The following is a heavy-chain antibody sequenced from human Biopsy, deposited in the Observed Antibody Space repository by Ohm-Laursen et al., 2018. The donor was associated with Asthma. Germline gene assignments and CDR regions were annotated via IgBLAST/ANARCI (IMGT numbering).Heavy chain of an antibody. Sequence: SLRLSCSASGFAVSRDHMFWVRQAPGKGLEWVSVIYSGGTSHTADSVRGRFTISRDYSKNTLYLQMHSLRAEDTSVYYCARGDSSNWSHYYFDYWGQGTLVTVSS. D-gene: IGHD3-22*01. J-gene: IGHJ4*02. CDR3: ARGDSSNWSHYYFDY. CDR1: GFAVSRDH. V-gene: IGHV3-53*01. CDR2: IYSGGTS.